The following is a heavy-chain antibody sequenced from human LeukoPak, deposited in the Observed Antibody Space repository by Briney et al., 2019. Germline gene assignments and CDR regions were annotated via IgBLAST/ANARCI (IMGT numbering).Heavy chain of an antibody. CDR1: GGTFSSYA. D-gene: IGHD6-19*01. Sequence: SSVKVSCKASGGTFSSYAISWVRQAPGQGLEWMGRIIPIFGTANYAQKFQGRVTITTDESTSTAYMDLSSLRSEDTAVYYCASSNSSGWYYYFDYWGQGTLVTVSS. CDR3: ASSNSSGWYYYFDY. V-gene: IGHV1-69*05. CDR2: IIPIFGTA. J-gene: IGHJ4*02.